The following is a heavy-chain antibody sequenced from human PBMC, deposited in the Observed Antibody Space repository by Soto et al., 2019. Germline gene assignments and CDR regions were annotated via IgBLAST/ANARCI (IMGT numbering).Heavy chain of an antibody. J-gene: IGHJ5*02. CDR1: RDTFTSYY. Sequence: ASVKVSCKAPRDTFTSYYINWVRQAPGQGLEWMGDINPHGGSTAYAQKFKGRVTLTRATSASTVYMEVSSLTPEDTAMNYCARASGGNFGIIIEGSNWFGPWGRGTRVTVAS. D-gene: IGHD1-26*01. V-gene: IGHV1-46*01. CDR3: ARASGGNFGIIIEGSNWFGP. CDR2: INPHGGST.